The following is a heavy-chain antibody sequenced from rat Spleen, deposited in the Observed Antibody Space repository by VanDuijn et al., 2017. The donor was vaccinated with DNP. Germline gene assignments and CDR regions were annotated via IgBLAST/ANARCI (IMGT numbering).Heavy chain of an antibody. CDR1: GFSLTSHH. Sequence: QVQLKESGPGLVQPSQTLSLACTVSGFSLTSHHVHWVRQPSGKGLEWMGKMWYDGDTAYNSALKSRLSISRDTSKSQVFLKMNSLQTEDTATYYCARSPETSYIYFPWAYWGQGTLVTVSS. CDR3: ARSPETSYIYFPWAY. CDR2: MWYDGDT. D-gene: IGHD1-2*01. V-gene: IGHV2-32*01. J-gene: IGHJ3*01.